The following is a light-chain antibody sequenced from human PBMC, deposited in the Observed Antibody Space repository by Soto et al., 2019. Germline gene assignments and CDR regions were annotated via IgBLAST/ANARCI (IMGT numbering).Light chain of an antibody. CDR2: EAS. CDR3: QQYNGYWT. V-gene: IGKV1-5*03. CDR1: QSISGS. Sequence: DIQMTQSPSTLSASVGDRVTITCRASQSISGSLAWYQQKPGKAPKLLIYEASNLKSGVPSRFSGSGSGTAYTLTISSLQPDGSASYYCQQYNGYWTFGQGTRVEIK. J-gene: IGKJ1*01.